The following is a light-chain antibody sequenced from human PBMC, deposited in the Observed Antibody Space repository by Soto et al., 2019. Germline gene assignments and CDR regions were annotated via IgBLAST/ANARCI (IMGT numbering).Light chain of an antibody. CDR1: QSVSSSY. J-gene: IGKJ2*01. Sequence: EIVLTQSPGTLSLSPGERATLSCRASQSVSSSYLVWYQQKPGQAPRLLIYGASSRATGIPDRFSGSGSGTDFTLTISRLESEDFAVYYCQQYGSSPVTFGQGTKLEIK. V-gene: IGKV3-20*01. CDR3: QQYGSSPVT. CDR2: GAS.